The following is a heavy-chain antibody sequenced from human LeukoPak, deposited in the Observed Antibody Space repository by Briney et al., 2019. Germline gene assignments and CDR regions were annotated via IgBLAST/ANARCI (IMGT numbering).Heavy chain of an antibody. J-gene: IGHJ4*02. V-gene: IGHV3-7*01. CDR2: IKQDGSEK. CDR1: GFTFSSYW. CDR3: ARDSTGSYFRLGY. D-gene: IGHD1-26*01. Sequence: GGSLRLSCAASGFTFSSYWMSWVRQAPGKGLEWVANIKQDGSEKYYVDSVKGRFTISRDNAKNSLYLQMHSLRADDTAVYYCARDSTGSYFRLGYWGQGTLVTVSS.